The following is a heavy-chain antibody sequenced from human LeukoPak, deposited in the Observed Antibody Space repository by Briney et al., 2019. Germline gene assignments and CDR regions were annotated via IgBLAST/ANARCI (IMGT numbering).Heavy chain of an antibody. CDR1: GFTFSSYA. D-gene: IGHD3-3*01. CDR3: RSYLVPSLVIIDPFDY. J-gene: IGHJ4*02. V-gene: IGHV3-30*04. CDR2: ISYDGSNK. Sequence: PGGSLRLSCAASGFTFSSYAMHWVRQAPGKGLEWVAVISYDGSNKYYADSVKGRFTISRDNSKNTLYLQMNSLRAEDTAVYYCRSYLVPSLVIIDPFDYWGQGTLVTVSS.